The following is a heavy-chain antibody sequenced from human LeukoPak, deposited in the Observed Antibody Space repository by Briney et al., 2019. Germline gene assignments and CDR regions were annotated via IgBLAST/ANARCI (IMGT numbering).Heavy chain of an antibody. Sequence: SETLSLTCTVSGGSISSYYWSWIRQPPGKGLEWIGYIYYSGSTNYNPSLKSRVAISVDTSKNQFSLKLSSVTAADTAVYYCARGITIFGATFDYWGQGTLVTVSS. CDR3: ARGITIFGATFDY. V-gene: IGHV4-59*01. CDR2: IYYSGST. CDR1: GGSISSYY. D-gene: IGHD3-3*01. J-gene: IGHJ4*02.